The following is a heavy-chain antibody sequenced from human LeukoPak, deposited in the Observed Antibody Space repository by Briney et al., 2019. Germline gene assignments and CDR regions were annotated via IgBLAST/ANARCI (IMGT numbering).Heavy chain of an antibody. CDR3: ARGLYDFWSGYSYYYYGMDV. Sequence: SETLSLTCTVSGGSISSSSYYWGWIRQPPGKGLEWIGSIYYSGSTYYNPSLKSRVTISVDTSKNQFSLKLSSVTAADTAVYYCARGLYDFWSGYSYYYYGMDVWGQGTTVTVSS. J-gene: IGHJ6*02. CDR1: GGSISSSSYY. D-gene: IGHD3-3*01. V-gene: IGHV4-39*01. CDR2: IYYSGST.